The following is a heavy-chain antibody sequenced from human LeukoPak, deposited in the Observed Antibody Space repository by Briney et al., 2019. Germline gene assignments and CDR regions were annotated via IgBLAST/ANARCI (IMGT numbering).Heavy chain of an antibody. J-gene: IGHJ4*02. D-gene: IGHD3-3*01. CDR2: ISNSGTTI. CDR3: ARRGWSRQFDY. Sequence: GGSLRLSCAASGFTLSDYYMTWIRQTRGKGLEWLSSISNSGTTIYYADSVKGRFTISRDNAKNSLYLQMNSLRAEDTAVYYCARRGWSRQFDYWGQGTQVTVSS. V-gene: IGHV3-11*01. CDR1: GFTLSDYY.